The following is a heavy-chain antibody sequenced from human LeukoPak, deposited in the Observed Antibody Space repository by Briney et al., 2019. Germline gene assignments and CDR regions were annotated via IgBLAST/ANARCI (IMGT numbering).Heavy chain of an antibody. CDR3: ARVTSWGGSPDY. J-gene: IGHJ4*02. V-gene: IGHV1-8*01. CDR2: MNPNSGNT. CDR1: GYTFTSYD. D-gene: IGHD7-27*01. Sequence: ASVKVSCKASGYTFTSYDINWVRQATGQGLEWMGWMNPNSGNTGYAQKFQGRVTMTRNTFISTAYMELSSLRSEDTAVYYCARVTSWGGSPDYWGQGTLVTVSS.